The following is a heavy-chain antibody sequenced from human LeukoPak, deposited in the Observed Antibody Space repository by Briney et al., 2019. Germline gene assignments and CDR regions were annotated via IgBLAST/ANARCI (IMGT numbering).Heavy chain of an antibody. CDR3: ARDLVTIFGVVTPYFDY. Sequence: ASVKVSCKASGYTFTGYYMHWVRQAPGQGLEWMGWINPNSGGTYYAQKFQGRVTMTRDTSISTAYMELSRLRSDDTAVYYCARDLVTIFGVVTPYFDYWGQGTLVTVTS. CDR1: GYTFTGYY. CDR2: INPNSGGT. J-gene: IGHJ4*02. V-gene: IGHV1-2*02. D-gene: IGHD3-3*01.